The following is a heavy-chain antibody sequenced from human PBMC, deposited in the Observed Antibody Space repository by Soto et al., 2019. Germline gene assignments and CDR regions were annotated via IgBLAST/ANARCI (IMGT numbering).Heavy chain of an antibody. CDR3: ARPDTLTGSIDY. Sequence: SETLSLTCTVSGGSISSYYWSWIRQPPGKGLEWIGYIYYSGSTNYNPSLKSRVTISVDTSKNQFSLKLSSVTAADTAVYYCARPDTLTGSIDYWGQGTLVTVS. J-gene: IGHJ4*02. D-gene: IGHD3-9*01. V-gene: IGHV4-59*08. CDR1: GGSISSYY. CDR2: IYYSGST.